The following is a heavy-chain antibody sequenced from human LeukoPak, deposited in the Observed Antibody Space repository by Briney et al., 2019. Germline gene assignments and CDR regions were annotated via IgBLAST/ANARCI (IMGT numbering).Heavy chain of an antibody. V-gene: IGHV3-23*01. CDR3: AIPRGDFWSGYYHGYFDY. CDR1: GFTFSSYA. D-gene: IGHD3-3*01. CDR2: ISGSGGST. Sequence: GGSLRLSCAASGFTFSSYAMSWVRQAPGKGLQWVSAISGSGGSTSYPESVKGRFTISRDNSKNTLYLQMNSLRAEDTAVYYCAIPRGDFWSGYYHGYFDYWGQGTLVTVSS. J-gene: IGHJ4*02.